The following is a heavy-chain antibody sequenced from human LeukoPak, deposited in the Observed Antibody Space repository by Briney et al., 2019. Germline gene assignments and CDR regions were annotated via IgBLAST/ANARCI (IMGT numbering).Heavy chain of an antibody. V-gene: IGHV4-59*01. Sequence: SETLSLTCTVSGGSISNKYWSWIRQPPGKGLEWIGYIYYSGSTNYNPSLKSRVTILVDTSKNQFSLKLSSVTAADTAVYFCARDRRYYDSSGYIRGFDYWGQGTLVTASS. CDR3: ARDRRYYDSSGYIRGFDY. CDR1: GGSISNKY. J-gene: IGHJ4*02. D-gene: IGHD3-22*01. CDR2: IYYSGST.